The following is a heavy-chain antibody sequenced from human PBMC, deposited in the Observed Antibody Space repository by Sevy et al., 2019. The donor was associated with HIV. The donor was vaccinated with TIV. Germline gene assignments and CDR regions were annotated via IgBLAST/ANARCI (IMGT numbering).Heavy chain of an antibody. CDR1: GLTFSSYA. V-gene: IGHV3-23*01. CDR2: ISGSGGST. J-gene: IGHJ4*02. CDR3: SKDYGWAQTSCFDY. D-gene: IGHD6-19*01. Sequence: GGSLRLSCAASGLTFSSYAMSWVRQAPGKGLEWVSAISGSGGSTYYADSVKGRFTISRDNSKNTLYLQMNSLRAEDTAVYYCSKDYGWAQTSCFDYWGQGTLVTVSS.